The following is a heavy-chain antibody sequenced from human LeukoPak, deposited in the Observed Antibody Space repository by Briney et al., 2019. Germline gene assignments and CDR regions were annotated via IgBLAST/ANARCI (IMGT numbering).Heavy chain of an antibody. J-gene: IGHJ4*02. Sequence: AASVKVSCKTSGGTFSSYAISWVRQAPGQGLEWMGRIIPILGIANYAQKFQGRVTITADKSTSTAYMELSSLRSEDTAVYYCAKAITGIAAAGIDYWGQGTLVTVSS. CDR1: GGTFSSYA. CDR3: AKAITGIAAAGIDY. D-gene: IGHD6-13*01. CDR2: IIPILGIA. V-gene: IGHV1-69*04.